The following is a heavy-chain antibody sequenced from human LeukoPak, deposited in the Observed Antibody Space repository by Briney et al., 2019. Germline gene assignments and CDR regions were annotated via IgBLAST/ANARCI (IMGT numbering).Heavy chain of an antibody. CDR2: IYYSGST. CDR1: GGSISSSSYY. D-gene: IGHD5-24*01. CDR3: AATVEMATINDY. V-gene: IGHV4-39*07. Sequence: TSETLSLTCTVSGGSISSSSYYWGWIRQPPGKGLEWIGSIYYSGSTYYNPSLKSRVTISVDTSKNQFSLKLSSVTAADTAVYYCAATVEMATINDYWGQGTLVTVSS. J-gene: IGHJ4*02.